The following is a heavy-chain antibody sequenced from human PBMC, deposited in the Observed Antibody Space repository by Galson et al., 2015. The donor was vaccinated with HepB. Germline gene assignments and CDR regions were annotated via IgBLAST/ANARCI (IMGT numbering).Heavy chain of an antibody. CDR2: INPNSGGT. D-gene: IGHD1-26*01. V-gene: IGHV1-2*02. J-gene: IGHJ5*02. CDR1: GYTFTGYY. Sequence: SVKVSCKASGYTFTGYYMHWVRQAPGQGLEWMGWINPNSGGTNYAQKFQGRVTMTRDTSISTAYMELSRLRSDDTAVYYCARDVGSRVGAVKTYNWFDPWGQGTLVTVSS. CDR3: ARDVGSRVGAVKTYNWFDP.